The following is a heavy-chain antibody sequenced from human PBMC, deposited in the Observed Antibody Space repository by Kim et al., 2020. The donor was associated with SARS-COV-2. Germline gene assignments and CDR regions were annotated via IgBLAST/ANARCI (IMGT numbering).Heavy chain of an antibody. CDR2: IRPDGSDK. V-gene: IGHV3-7*01. J-gene: IGHJ4*02. D-gene: IGHD6-19*01. CDR3: ARVSTGRLPHFDY. Sequence: GGSLRLSCAGSGFTFSSYWMSWVRQAPGKGLEWVANIRPDGSDKYYVDSVKGRFTISRDNAKSSLYLQMNSLSAEDTAVYYCARVSTGRLPHFDYWGQGTLVTVSS. CDR1: GFTFSSYW.